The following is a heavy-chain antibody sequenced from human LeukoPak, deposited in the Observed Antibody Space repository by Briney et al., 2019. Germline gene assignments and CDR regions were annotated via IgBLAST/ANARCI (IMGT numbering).Heavy chain of an antibody. J-gene: IGHJ3*02. V-gene: IGHV3-9*01. Sequence: PGRSLRLSCAASGFTFDDYAMHWVRQAPGKGLEWVSGISWNSGSIGYADSVKGRFTISRDNAKNSLYLQMNSLRAEDTALYYCAKSQGATTSIFAFDIWGQGTMDTVSS. CDR3: AKSQGATTSIFAFDI. CDR2: ISWNSGSI. CDR1: GFTFDDYA. D-gene: IGHD1-26*01.